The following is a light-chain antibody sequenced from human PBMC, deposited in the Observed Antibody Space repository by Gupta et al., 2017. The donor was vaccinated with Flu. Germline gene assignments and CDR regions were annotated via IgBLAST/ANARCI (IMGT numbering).Light chain of an antibody. V-gene: IGLV3-10*01. CDR3: YSTDSTGDHGV. CDR2: EDT. Sequence: SYALTQPPSVSVSPGQTARITCSGDALPKKFAYWYRQKSGQAPVLVIYEDTKRPSGIPERFSGTSSGKMATLTISRAQVEDEADYYCYSTDSTGDHGVFGGGTKLTVL. J-gene: IGLJ3*02. CDR1: ALPKKF.